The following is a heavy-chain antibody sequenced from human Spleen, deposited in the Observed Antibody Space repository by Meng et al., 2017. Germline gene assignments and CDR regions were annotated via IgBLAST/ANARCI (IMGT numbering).Heavy chain of an antibody. CDR1: GFTVSSNY. CDR2: ISGSDDST. D-gene: IGHD6-19*01. CDR3: AKDWGVAGTDAFDI. J-gene: IGHJ3*02. Sequence: GESLKISCAASGFTVSSNYMSWVRQAPGKGLEWVSGISGSDDSTYYADSGKGRFTISRDNSKNTMYLQMNSLRVEDTAVYYCAKDWGVAGTDAFDIWGQGTMVTVSS. V-gene: IGHV3-23*01.